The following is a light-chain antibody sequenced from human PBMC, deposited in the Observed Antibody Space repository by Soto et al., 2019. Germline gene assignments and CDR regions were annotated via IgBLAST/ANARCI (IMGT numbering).Light chain of an antibody. Sequence: EIVMTQSPATLSVSPGERATLSCRASQSVSSNLGWYQQKPGQAPRLLIYGASTRATGIPARFSGSGSGTEFTLTISSLQSEDFAVYYCQQYNNWPPVTFGPGTKVDIK. J-gene: IGKJ3*01. CDR1: QSVSSN. CDR3: QQYNNWPPVT. CDR2: GAS. V-gene: IGKV3-15*01.